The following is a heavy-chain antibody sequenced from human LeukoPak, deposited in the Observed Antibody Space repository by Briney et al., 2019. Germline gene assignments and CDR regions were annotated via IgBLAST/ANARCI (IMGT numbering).Heavy chain of an antibody. V-gene: IGHV1-69*04. CDR1: GGTFSSYA. D-gene: IGHD2-2*01. CDR3: ARDRIVVEGMDV. CDR2: IIPILGIA. Sequence: EASVKVSFKASGGTFSSYAISWVRQAPGQGLEWMGRIIPILGIANYAQKFQGRVTITADKSTSTAYMELSSLRSEDTAVYYCARDRIVVEGMDVWGQGTTVTVSS. J-gene: IGHJ6*02.